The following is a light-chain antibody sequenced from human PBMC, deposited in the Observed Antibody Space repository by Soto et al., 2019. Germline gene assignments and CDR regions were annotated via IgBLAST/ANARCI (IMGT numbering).Light chain of an antibody. CDR1: QSVSSN. CDR3: QQYNDWPPYT. J-gene: IGKJ2*01. CDR2: GAS. V-gene: IGKV3-15*01. Sequence: EIVMTQSPGTLSVSPGERATLSCRASQSVSSNLVWYQQKPGQAPRLLIYGASTRASGIPARFSGSGSGTEFTLTISSLQSEDFAVYYCQQYNDWPPYTFGQGTKVEIK.